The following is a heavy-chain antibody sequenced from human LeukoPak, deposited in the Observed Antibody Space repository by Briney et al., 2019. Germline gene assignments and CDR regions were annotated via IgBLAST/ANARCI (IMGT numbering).Heavy chain of an antibody. D-gene: IGHD2-2*01. Sequence: PSETLSLTCTVSGGSISSYYWSWIRQPPGKGLEWIGYIYYSGSTDYNPSLKSRVTISVDTSKNQFSLKLSSVTAADTAVYYCARGSIVVVPAAMYDYWGQGTLVTVSS. CDR2: IYYSGST. V-gene: IGHV4-59*01. CDR1: GGSISSYY. J-gene: IGHJ4*02. CDR3: ARGSIVVVPAAMYDY.